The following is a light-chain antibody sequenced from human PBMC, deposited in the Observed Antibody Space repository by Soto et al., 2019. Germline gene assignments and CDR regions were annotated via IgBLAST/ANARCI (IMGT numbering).Light chain of an antibody. J-gene: IGKJ5*01. V-gene: IGKV3-20*01. CDR2: DAS. CDR1: QTVRNNY. CDR3: QQYGSSPLT. Sequence: EIVLTQSPGTLPLSPGERATLSCRASQTVRNNYLAWYQQKPGQAPRLLIYDASSRATGIPDRFSGSGSGTDFTLTISRLEPEDFAVYYCQQYGSSPLTFGQGTRLEIK.